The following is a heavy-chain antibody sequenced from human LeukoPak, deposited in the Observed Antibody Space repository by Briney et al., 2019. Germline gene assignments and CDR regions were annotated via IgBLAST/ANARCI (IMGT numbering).Heavy chain of an antibody. J-gene: IGHJ6*04. V-gene: IGHV1-18*01. CDR3: ASNNYYYDSNGSLDV. Sequence: ASVKVSCKASGYTFTSYGISWVRQAPGQGLEWMGWISAYNGNTNYAQKLQGRVTMTTDTSTSTAYMELRSLRSDDTAVYYCASNNYYYDSNGSLDVWGKGTTVTVSS. CDR1: GYTFTSYG. D-gene: IGHD3-22*01. CDR2: ISAYNGNT.